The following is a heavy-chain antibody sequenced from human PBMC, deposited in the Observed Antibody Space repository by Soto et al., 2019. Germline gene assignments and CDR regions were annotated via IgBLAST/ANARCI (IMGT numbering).Heavy chain of an antibody. V-gene: IGHV1-18*01. CDR1: VYTFTIYG. Sequence: ASVTVSCTSSVYTFTIYGIICVRQATGQGLEWMGWISAYNGNTNYAQKLQGRVTMTTDTSTSTAYMELRSLRSDDTAVYYCARRGGGYCSSTSRYVYYYYYMDVRGKGTTVTVSS. J-gene: IGHJ6*03. D-gene: IGHD2-2*01. CDR2: ISAYNGNT. CDR3: ARRGGGYCSSTSRYVYYYYYMDV.